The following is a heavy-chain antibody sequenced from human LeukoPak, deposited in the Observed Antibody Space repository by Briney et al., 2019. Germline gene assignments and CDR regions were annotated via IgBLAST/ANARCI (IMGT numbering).Heavy chain of an antibody. D-gene: IGHD6-13*01. CDR3: ARVVPKQQLVDAFDI. CDR1: GGSVSSGSYH. Sequence: SETLSLTCTVSGGSVSSGSYHWSWIRQPPGKGLEWIGYVFYSGSTNYNPSLKSRVSISVDTSKKQLSLKLSSVTAADTAVYYCARVVPKQQLVDAFDIWGQGTMVTVSS. J-gene: IGHJ3*02. CDR2: VFYSGST. V-gene: IGHV4-61*01.